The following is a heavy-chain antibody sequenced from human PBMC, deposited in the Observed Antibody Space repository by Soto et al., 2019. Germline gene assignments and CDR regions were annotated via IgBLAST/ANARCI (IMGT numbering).Heavy chain of an antibody. CDR1: GFTFSSYG. Sequence: ESGGGVVPPGRSLRLSCAASGFTFSSYGMHWVRQAPGKGLEWVAVIWYDGSNKYYADSVKGRFTISRDNSKNTLYLQMNSLRAEDTAVYYCARDWDDYALVRETEYYYYGMDVWGQGTTVTVSS. J-gene: IGHJ6*02. D-gene: IGHD4-17*01. CDR2: IWYDGSNK. CDR3: ARDWDDYALVRETEYYYYGMDV. V-gene: IGHV3-33*01.